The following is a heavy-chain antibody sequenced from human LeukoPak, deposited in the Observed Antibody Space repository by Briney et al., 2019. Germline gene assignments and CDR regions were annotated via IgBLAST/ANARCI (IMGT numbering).Heavy chain of an antibody. D-gene: IGHD3-22*01. CDR3: ARDSIGYSTTYYYYYMDV. CDR1: GGSISSYY. CDR2: IYTSGST. Sequence: PSETLSLTCTVSGGSISSYYCSWIRQPAGKGLEWIGRIYTSGSTNYNPSLKSRVTISVDTSKNQFSLKLSSVTAADTAVYYCARDSIGYSTTYYYYYMDVWGKGTTVTISS. V-gene: IGHV4-4*07. J-gene: IGHJ6*03.